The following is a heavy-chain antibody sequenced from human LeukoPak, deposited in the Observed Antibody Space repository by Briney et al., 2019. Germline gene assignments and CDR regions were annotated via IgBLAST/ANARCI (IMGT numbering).Heavy chain of an antibody. D-gene: IGHD3-3*01. J-gene: IGHJ4*02. CDR1: GFTFSSYG. V-gene: IGHV3-30*02. CDR3: ARVGIFGVVTLFDY. CDR2: IRYDGSNK. Sequence: PGGSLRLSCAASGFTFSSYGMHWVRQAPGKGLEWVAFIRYDGSNKYHADSVKGRFTISRDNAKNSLYLQMNSLRAEDTAVYYCARVGIFGVVTLFDYWGQGTLVTVSS.